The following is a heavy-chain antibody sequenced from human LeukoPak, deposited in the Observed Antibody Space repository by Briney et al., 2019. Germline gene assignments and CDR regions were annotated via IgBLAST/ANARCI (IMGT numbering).Heavy chain of an antibody. CDR1: GYAITSCY. J-gene: IGHJ4*02. Sequence: ASVKVSCKASGYAITSCYMHWVRQAPGQGLVWMGTIHPNDYTTTYAQRFQGRVTMTRDASTSTVYMDLSSLRSEDTAVYYCAREAFAAGKNFDYWGQGTQVTVSS. CDR3: AREAFAAGKNFDY. V-gene: IGHV1-46*01. CDR2: IHPNDYTT. D-gene: IGHD3-10*01.